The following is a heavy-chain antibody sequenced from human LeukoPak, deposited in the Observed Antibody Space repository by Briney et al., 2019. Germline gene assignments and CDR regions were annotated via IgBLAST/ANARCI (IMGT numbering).Heavy chain of an antibody. D-gene: IGHD3-3*01. CDR1: GFPFSAYA. V-gene: IGHV3-23*01. CDR3: AKAGGYDFWSAFNWFDP. J-gene: IGHJ5*02. CDR2: ISGSGGST. Sequence: GGSLRLSCAASGFPFSAYAMSWVRQAPGKGLEWVSAISGSGGSTYYADSVKGRFTISRDNSKNTLYLQMNSLRAEDTAVYYCAKAGGYDFWSAFNWFDPWGQGTLVIVSS.